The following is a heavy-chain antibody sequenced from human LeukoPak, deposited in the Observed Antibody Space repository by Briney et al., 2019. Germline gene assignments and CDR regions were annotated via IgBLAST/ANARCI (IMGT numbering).Heavy chain of an antibody. D-gene: IGHD3-9*01. V-gene: IGHV1-18*01. CDR2: ISAYNGNT. Sequence: ASVNVSCKASGYTFTSYGISWVRQAPGQGLEWMGWISAYNGNTNYAQKLQGRVTMTTDTSTSTAYMELRSLRSDDTAVYYCASFYTYYDILTGYRPYYYYGMDVWGQGTTVTVSS. CDR1: GYTFTSYG. CDR3: ASFYTYYDILTGYRPYYYYGMDV. J-gene: IGHJ6*02.